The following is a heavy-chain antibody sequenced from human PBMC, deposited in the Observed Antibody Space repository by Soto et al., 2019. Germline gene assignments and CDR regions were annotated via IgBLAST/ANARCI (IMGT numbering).Heavy chain of an antibody. D-gene: IGHD3-10*01. CDR1: GGSISSGGYY. Sequence: SETLSLTCTVSGGSISSGGYYWSWIRQHPGKGLEWIGYIYYSGSTYYNPSPKSRVTISVDTSKNQFSLKLSSVTAADTAVYYCASTYYYGSGIVYYGMDVWGQGTTVTVSS. V-gene: IGHV4-31*03. CDR3: ASTYYYGSGIVYYGMDV. CDR2: IYYSGST. J-gene: IGHJ6*02.